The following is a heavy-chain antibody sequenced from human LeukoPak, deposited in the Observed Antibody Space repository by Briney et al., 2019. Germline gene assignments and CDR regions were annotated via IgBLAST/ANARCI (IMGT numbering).Heavy chain of an antibody. V-gene: IGHV3-30*04. CDR2: ISYGGSNK. CDR1: GFTFSSYA. D-gene: IGHD5-18*01. CDR3: ARALPGYSYGIGY. J-gene: IGHJ4*02. Sequence: GGSLRLSCAASGFTFSSYAMHWVRQAPGKGLEWVAVISYGGSNKYYADSVKDRFTISRDNSKNTLYLQMNSLRAEDTAVYYCARALPGYSYGIGYWGQGTLVTVSS.